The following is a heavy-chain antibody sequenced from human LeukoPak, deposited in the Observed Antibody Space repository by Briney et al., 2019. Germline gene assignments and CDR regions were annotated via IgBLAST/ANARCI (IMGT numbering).Heavy chain of an antibody. J-gene: IGHJ4*02. D-gene: IGHD2-2*02. CDR2: IKPDGSEK. CDR1: GFTFRNYW. Sequence: GGSLRLSCAASGFTFRNYWMTWVRQAPGKGLEWVANIKPDGSEKYYVDSAKGRFTISRDNAKNSLYLQMNSLRAEDTAVYYCANYCSSTSCYKGGSYWGQGTLVTVSS. V-gene: IGHV3-7*01. CDR3: ANYCSSTSCYKGGSY.